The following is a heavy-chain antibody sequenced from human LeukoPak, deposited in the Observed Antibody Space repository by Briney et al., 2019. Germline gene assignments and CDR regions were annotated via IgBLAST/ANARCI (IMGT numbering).Heavy chain of an antibody. CDR2: IESDGSST. D-gene: IGHD3-22*01. Sequence: GGSLRLSCAASGFTFRTYWMNWVRQAPGKGLVWVSRIESDGSSTSYADSVKGRFTISRDNAANTLYLQMNSLRAEDTAVYYCARDSYYYDSSGPQGWGQGTLVTVSS. CDR1: GFTFRTYW. J-gene: IGHJ4*02. CDR3: ARDSYYYDSSGPQG. V-gene: IGHV3-74*01.